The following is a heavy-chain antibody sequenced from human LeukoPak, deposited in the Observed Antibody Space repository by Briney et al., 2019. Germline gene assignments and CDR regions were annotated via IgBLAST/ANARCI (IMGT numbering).Heavy chain of an antibody. J-gene: IGHJ3*02. V-gene: IGHV1-2*02. CDR2: INPNSGGT. Sequence: ASVKVSCKASGYTFTAYYMHWTRQAPGQGLEWVGWINPNSGGTNYAQKFQGRVTMTRDTSISTTYMELSRLRSDDTAVYYCARDPRTTRNAFDIWGQGTMVTVSS. D-gene: IGHD4-11*01. CDR3: ARDPRTTRNAFDI. CDR1: GYTFTAYY.